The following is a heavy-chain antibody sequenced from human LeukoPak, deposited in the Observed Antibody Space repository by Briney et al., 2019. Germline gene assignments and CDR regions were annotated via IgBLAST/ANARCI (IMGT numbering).Heavy chain of an antibody. CDR1: GGSISSGGYS. CDR2: IYYSGST. D-gene: IGHD1-7*01. J-gene: IGHJ5*02. V-gene: IGHV4-61*08. CDR3: ARDLTWNYGWFDP. Sequence: PSQTLSLTCAVSGGSISSGGYSWSWIRQPPGKGLEWIGYIYYSGSTNYNPSLKSRVTISVDTSKNQFSLKLSSVTAADTAVYYCARDLTWNYGWFDPWGQGTLVTVSS.